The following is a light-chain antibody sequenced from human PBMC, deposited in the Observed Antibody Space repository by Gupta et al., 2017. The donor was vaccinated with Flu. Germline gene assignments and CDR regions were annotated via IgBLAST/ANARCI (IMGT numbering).Light chain of an antibody. CDR2: AAS. V-gene: IGKV1-16*01. CDR1: LDITTY. J-gene: IGKJ4*01. Sequence: PSSLSASVGDRVTITCRASLDITTYLTWFQQKPGKAPKSLIYAASNLQMGVPSRFSGSGSGTDFTLTISSLQPEDFATYSCQQDNNYPLTFGRGTKVDIK. CDR3: QQDNNYPLT.